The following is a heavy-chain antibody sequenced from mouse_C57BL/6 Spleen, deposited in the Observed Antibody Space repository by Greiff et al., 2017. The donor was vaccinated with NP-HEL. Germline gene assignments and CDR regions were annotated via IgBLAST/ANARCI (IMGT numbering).Heavy chain of an antibody. CDR1: GYSITSGYY. Sequence: EVQLQESGPGLVKPSQSLSLTCSVPGYSITSGYYWNWIRQFPGNQLEWMGYISYDGSNNYNPALKNRISITRYTSKNQFVLKLNSVTTEDTATYDCARDRGDCPYAMDDWGQVTSVTVSS. CDR3: ARDRGDCPYAMDD. D-gene: IGHD3-3*01. CDR2: ISYDGSN. J-gene: IGHJ4*01. V-gene: IGHV3-6*01.